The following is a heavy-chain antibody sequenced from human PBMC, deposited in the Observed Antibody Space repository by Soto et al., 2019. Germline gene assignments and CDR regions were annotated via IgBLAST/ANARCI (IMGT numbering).Heavy chain of an antibody. CDR2: ISAYNGNT. J-gene: IGHJ6*02. CDR3: ARDKISNYYYGMDV. V-gene: IGHV1-18*01. D-gene: IGHD6-13*01. CDR1: GYTFTSYG. Sequence: QVQLVQSGAEVKKPGASVKVSCKASGYTFTSYGISWVRQAPGQGLEWMGWISAYNGNTNYAQKLQGRVTMTTDTATSTAYMVQRSLRCDDTAVYYCARDKISNYYYGMDVWGQGTTVTGSS.